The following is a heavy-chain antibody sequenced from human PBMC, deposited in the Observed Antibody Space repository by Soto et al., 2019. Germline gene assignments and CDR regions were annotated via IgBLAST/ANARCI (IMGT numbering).Heavy chain of an antibody. CDR1: GYTFTSYG. Sequence: ASVKVSCKASGYTFTSYGISWVLQAPGQGLEWMGWISAYNGNTNCAQKLQGRVTMTTDTSTSTAYMELRSLRSDDTAVYYCAKGTILYPFDPWGQGTLVTVSS. CDR2: ISAYNGNT. D-gene: IGHD2-8*01. V-gene: IGHV1-18*01. J-gene: IGHJ5*02. CDR3: AKGTILYPFDP.